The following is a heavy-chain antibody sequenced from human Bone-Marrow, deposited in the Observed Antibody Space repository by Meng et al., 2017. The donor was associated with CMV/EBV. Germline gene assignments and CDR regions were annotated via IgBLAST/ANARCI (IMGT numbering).Heavy chain of an antibody. CDR3: ARDEGGIDY. V-gene: IGHV3-48*04. Sequence: GESLKISCAASGFTFSSYGMHWVRQAPGKGLEWLSFISDSGTTIYYADSVKGRFTISRDDAKNSLYLQMNSLRAEDTALYYCARDEGGIDYWGQGTLVTVSS. D-gene: IGHD3-16*01. CDR2: ISDSGTTI. J-gene: IGHJ4*02. CDR1: GFTFSSYG.